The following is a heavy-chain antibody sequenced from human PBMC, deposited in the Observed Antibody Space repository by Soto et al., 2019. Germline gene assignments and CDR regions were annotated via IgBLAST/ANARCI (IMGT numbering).Heavy chain of an antibody. CDR1: GFTFSSYS. CDR2: ISSSSSYI. D-gene: IGHD2-15*01. V-gene: IGHV3-21*01. Sequence: GGSLRLSCAASGFTFSSYSMNWVRQAPGKGLEWVSSISSSSSYIYYADPVKGRFTISRDNAKNSLYLQMNSLRAEDTAVYYCARVPVAEGMDVWGQGTTVTVSS. J-gene: IGHJ6*02. CDR3: ARVPVAEGMDV.